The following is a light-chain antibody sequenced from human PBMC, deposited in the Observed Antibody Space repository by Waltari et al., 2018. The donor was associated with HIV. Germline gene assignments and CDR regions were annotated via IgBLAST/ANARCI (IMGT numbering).Light chain of an antibody. CDR3: QVWDSSSVHWV. J-gene: IGLJ3*02. CDR2: DDR. Sequence: SYVLTQPPSVSVAPGQTARITCGGDNIRSKSVHWYQQKSGQAPVVVVYDDRDRPSGIPWRFSGSNSGNTATLTISGVEVGDEADYYCQVWDSSSVHWVFGGGTKLTV. CDR1: NIRSKS. V-gene: IGLV3-21*02.